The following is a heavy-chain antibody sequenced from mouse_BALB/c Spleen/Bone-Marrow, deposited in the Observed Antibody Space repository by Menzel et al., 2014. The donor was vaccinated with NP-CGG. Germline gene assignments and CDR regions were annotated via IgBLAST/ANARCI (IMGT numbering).Heavy chain of an antibody. CDR2: IDTSDSYT. J-gene: IGHJ1*01. Sequence: GAELVMPGASVKMSCKASGYTFTDYWMHWVKQRPGQGLEWIGAIDTSDSYTSYNQKFKGKATLAVDESSSTAYMQLSSLTSEDSAVYYCARGTGWYFDVWGAGTTVTVSS. CDR3: ARGTGWYFDV. V-gene: IGHV1-69*01. D-gene: IGHD4-1*01. CDR1: GYTFTDYW.